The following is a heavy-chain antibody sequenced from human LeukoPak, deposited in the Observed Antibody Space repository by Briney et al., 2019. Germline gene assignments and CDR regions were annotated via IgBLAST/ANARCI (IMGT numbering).Heavy chain of an antibody. D-gene: IGHD3-3*01. J-gene: IGHJ4*02. Sequence: PGGSLRLSCAASGSTFSSYAMSWVRQAPGKGLEWVSAISGSGGSTYYADSVKGRFTISRDNSKNTLYLQMNSLRAEDTAVYYCAKIYDFWSGYLSYFDYWGQGTLVTVSS. CDR3: AKIYDFWSGYLSYFDY. V-gene: IGHV3-23*01. CDR2: ISGSGGST. CDR1: GSTFSSYA.